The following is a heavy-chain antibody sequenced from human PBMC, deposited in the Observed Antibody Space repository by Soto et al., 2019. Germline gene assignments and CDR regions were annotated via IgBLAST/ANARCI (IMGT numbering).Heavy chain of an antibody. D-gene: IGHD2-2*01. CDR3: ARDASYCSSTSCYEHYYYYGMDV. V-gene: IGHV3-7*01. J-gene: IGHJ6*02. CDR1: GFTFSSYW. CDR2: IKQDGSEK. Sequence: EVQLVESGGGLVQPGGSLRLSCAASGFTFSSYWMSWVRQAPGKGLEWVANIKQDGSEKYYVDSVKGRFTISRDNAKNSLYLQMNSLRAEDTAVYYCARDASYCSSTSCYEHYYYYGMDVWGQGTTVTVSS.